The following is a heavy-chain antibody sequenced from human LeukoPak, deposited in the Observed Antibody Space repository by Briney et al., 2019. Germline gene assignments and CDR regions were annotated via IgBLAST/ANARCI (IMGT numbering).Heavy chain of an antibody. CDR3: ARDLTSYGDLTDAFDI. Sequence: PGGSLRLSCAASGFTFSSYSMNWVRQAPGKGLEWVSYISSSSSTIYYADSVKGRFTISRDNAKNSLYLQMNGLRDEDTAVYYCARDLTSYGDLTDAFDIWGQGTMVTVSS. J-gene: IGHJ3*02. CDR2: ISSSSSTI. CDR1: GFTFSSYS. V-gene: IGHV3-48*02. D-gene: IGHD4-17*01.